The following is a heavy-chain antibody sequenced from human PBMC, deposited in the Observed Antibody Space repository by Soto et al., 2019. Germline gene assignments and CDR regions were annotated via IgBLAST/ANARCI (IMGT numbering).Heavy chain of an antibody. CDR1: GYTFTSYG. Sequence: ASVKVSCKASGYTFTSYGISWVRQVPGQGLEWMGWLSAYNGNTNYAQKLQGRVTMTTDTSTSTAYMELRSLRSDDTAVYYCAREGITGTTGDDHDYYYYYGMDVWGQGTTVTVSS. V-gene: IGHV1-18*01. D-gene: IGHD1-7*01. CDR3: AREGITGTTGDDHDYYYYYGMDV. J-gene: IGHJ6*02. CDR2: LSAYNGNT.